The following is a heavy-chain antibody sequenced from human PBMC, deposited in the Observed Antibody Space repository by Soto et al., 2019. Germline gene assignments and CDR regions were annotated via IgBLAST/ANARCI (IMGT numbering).Heavy chain of an antibody. CDR3: ASSSDYDYIWGSYRYGAGGSFDY. Sequence: EVQLVESGGGLVQPGGSLRLSCAASGFTFSSYSMNWVRQAPGKGLEWVSYISSSSSTIYYADSVKGRFTISRDNAKTSLYLQMNSLRAEDTAVYYCASSSDYDYIWGSYRYGAGGSFDYWGQGTLVTVSS. CDR1: GFTFSSYS. D-gene: IGHD3-16*02. J-gene: IGHJ4*02. CDR2: ISSSSSTI. V-gene: IGHV3-48*01.